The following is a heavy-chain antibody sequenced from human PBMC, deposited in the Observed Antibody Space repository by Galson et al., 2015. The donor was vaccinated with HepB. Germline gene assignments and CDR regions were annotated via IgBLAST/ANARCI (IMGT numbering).Heavy chain of an antibody. J-gene: IGHJ3*02. CDR2: ISAYNGNT. CDR3: AREAPSYYDSGDAFDI. Sequence: SVKVSCKASGYTFTSYGISWVRQAPGQGLERMGWISAYNGNTNYAQKLQGRVTMTTDTSTSTAYMELRSLRSDDTAVYYCAREAPSYYDSGDAFDIWGQGTMVTVSS. CDR1: GYTFTSYG. D-gene: IGHD3-22*01. V-gene: IGHV1-18*01.